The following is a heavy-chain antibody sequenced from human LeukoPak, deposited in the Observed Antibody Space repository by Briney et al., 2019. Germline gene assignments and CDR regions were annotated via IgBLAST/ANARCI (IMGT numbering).Heavy chain of an antibody. D-gene: IGHD3/OR15-3a*01. J-gene: IGHJ2*01. CDR3: ARHHGSWTDWYFDL. CDR2: IYSSGST. V-gene: IGHV4-59*08. Sequence: SETLSLTCTVSGGSIGSYFWSWIRQPPGKGLEWIGYIYSSGSTDYNRSLKSRVTISVNAFTNRFSLGLYSVTAADTALYYCARHHGSWTDWYFDLWGRGALVVVSP. CDR1: GGSIGSYF.